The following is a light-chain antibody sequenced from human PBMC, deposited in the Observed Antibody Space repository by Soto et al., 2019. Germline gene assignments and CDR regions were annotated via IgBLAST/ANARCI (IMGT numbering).Light chain of an antibody. J-gene: IGKJ2*01. CDR2: AAS. CDR1: QVINNY. Sequence: DIQLTQSPSFLSASVGDRVTITCRASQVINNYLAWYQQKPGRAPKLLIYAASTLPIGVPSRFSGSGSGTEFTLIINSLQHEDFATYYCQHFSDSRLYIFGQGTRLDTK. V-gene: IGKV1-9*01. CDR3: QHFSDSRLYI.